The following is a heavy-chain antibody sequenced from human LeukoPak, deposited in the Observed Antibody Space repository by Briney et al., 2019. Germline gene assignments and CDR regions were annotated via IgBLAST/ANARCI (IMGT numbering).Heavy chain of an antibody. CDR3: ARVADGYTYYCDY. V-gene: IGHV1-18*01. D-gene: IGHD5-24*01. CDR1: GYTLTPYG. Sequence: AASVKVSCKASGYTLTPYGITWVRQAPGHGLEWMGWFNPYNGDTHSAQNLQCRVTMTTDTSTSTAYMELRSLRSDDTVVLYGARVADGYTYYCDYWGEGTLVTVSS. CDR2: FNPYNGDT. J-gene: IGHJ4*02.